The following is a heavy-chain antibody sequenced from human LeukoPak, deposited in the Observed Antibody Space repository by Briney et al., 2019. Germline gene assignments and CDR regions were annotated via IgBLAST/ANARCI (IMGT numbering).Heavy chain of an antibody. CDR3: ARVSTTVVHHYFDY. Sequence: SETLSLTCTVSGGSISSGGYYWSWIRQHPGKGLEWIGYIYYSGSTYYNPSLKSRVTISVDTSKNQFSLKLSSVTAADTAVYYCARVSTTVVHHYFDYWGQGTLVTVSS. CDR1: GGSISSGGYY. J-gene: IGHJ4*02. CDR2: IYYSGST. V-gene: IGHV4-31*03. D-gene: IGHD4-23*01.